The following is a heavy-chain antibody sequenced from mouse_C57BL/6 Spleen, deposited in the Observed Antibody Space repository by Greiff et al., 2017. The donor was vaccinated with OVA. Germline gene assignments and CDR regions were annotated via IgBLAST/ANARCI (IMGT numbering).Heavy chain of an antibody. J-gene: IGHJ4*01. Sequence: QVQLQQSGAELVKSGASVTLSCKASGYTFTSYWMHWVKQRPGRGLEWIGRIDPNSGGTKYNAKFKSKATLTVDKPSSPAYMQLSSLTSEDSAVYYCARERVYREAMDYWGQGTSVTVSS. CDR2: IDPNSGGT. V-gene: IGHV1-72*01. CDR3: ARERVYREAMDY. D-gene: IGHD1-1*01. CDR1: GYTFTSYW.